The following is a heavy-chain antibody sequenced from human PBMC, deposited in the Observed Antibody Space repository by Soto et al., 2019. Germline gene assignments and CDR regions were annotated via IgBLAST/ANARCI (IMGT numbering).Heavy chain of an antibody. CDR3: GREGQQLAQEKYYQFNGMDV. CDR1: GFPFSDYG. CDR2: ISGDNSNS. Sequence: WPSVKVSCKASGFPFSDYGLSWLRQAPVQPLEWMGWISGDNSNSKYSQKFEGRLAMTTDTSPATASMELRSLTSDDTAVDYCGREGQQLAQEKYYQFNGMDVWGQGTTVTVSS. D-gene: IGHD6-13*01. V-gene: IGHV1-18*01. J-gene: IGHJ6*02.